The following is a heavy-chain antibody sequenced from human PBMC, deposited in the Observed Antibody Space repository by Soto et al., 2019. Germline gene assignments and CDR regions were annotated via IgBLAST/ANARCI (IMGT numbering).Heavy chain of an antibody. J-gene: IGHJ6*02. V-gene: IGHV3-23*01. Sequence: GWSLRLSCAASVFTFISYAMSWVRQAPGKGLEWVSAISGSGGSTYYADSVKGRFTISRDNSKNTLYLQMNSLRAEDTAVYYCAKDRYIVVVPAAMRSDGMDVWGQGTTVTVSS. CDR3: AKDRYIVVVPAAMRSDGMDV. CDR2: ISGSGGST. CDR1: VFTFISYA. D-gene: IGHD2-2*01.